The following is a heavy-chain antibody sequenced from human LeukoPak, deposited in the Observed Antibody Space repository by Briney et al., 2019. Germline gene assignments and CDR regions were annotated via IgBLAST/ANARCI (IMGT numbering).Heavy chain of an antibody. Sequence: GGSLRLSCAASGLTFSSYDMHWVRQATGKGLEWVSAIGTAGDTYYPGSVKGRFTISRENAKNSLYLQMNSLRAGDTAVYYCARDLGESKGLDVWGQGTTVTVSS. V-gene: IGHV3-13*01. CDR2: IGTAGDT. D-gene: IGHD3-16*01. J-gene: IGHJ6*02. CDR3: ARDLGESKGLDV. CDR1: GLTFSSYD.